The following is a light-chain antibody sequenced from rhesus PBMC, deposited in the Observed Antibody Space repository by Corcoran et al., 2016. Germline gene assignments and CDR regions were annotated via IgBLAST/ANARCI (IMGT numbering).Light chain of an antibody. J-gene: IGKJ4*01. Sequence: DIVMTQTPLSLPVTPGEPASISCRSSQSLLHSGGNTYLYWYLPKPGQSPQLLIDEVSNRASGVPDRFSDRGSGTEFTLKISRVEAEDVGVYYCMQGIQLPLTFGGGTKVEIK. CDR1: QSLLHSGGNTY. V-gene: IGKV2S15*01. CDR2: EVS. CDR3: MQGIQLPLT.